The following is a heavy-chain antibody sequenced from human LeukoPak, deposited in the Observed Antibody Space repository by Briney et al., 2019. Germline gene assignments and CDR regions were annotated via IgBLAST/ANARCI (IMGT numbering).Heavy chain of an antibody. CDR2: ISGSGGST. CDR3: AKYLGNYYMDV. J-gene: IGHJ6*03. V-gene: IGHV3-23*01. CDR1: GFTFSSYA. Sequence: GGSLRLSCVVSGFTFSSYAMNWVRQAPGKGLEWVSAISGSGGSTYYADSVKGRFTISRDNSKNTLYLQMNSLRAEDTAVYYCAKYLGNYYMDVWGKGTTVTISS. D-gene: IGHD2-2*01.